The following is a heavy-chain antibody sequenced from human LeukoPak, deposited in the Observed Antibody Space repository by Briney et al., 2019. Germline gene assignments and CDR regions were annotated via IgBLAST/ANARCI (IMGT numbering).Heavy chain of an antibody. CDR2: IKGDGSER. V-gene: IGHV3-7*03. CDR3: AGRSFDV. Sequence: PGGSLRLSCSVSGFTFSTYWMHWVRQAPGKGLEWVANIKGDGSERYHADSVEGRFTISRDNAKNTLYLQMSSLRGDDTAVYYCAGRSFDVWGCGTLVSVSS. CDR1: GFTFSTYW. J-gene: IGHJ2*01.